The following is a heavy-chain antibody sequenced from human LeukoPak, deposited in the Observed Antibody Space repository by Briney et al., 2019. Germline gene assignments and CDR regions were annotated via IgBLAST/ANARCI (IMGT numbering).Heavy chain of an antibody. CDR3: AREDTKVGATTFDY. CDR2: IIPIFGTA. D-gene: IGHD1-26*01. V-gene: IGHV1-69*05. CDR1: GGTFSSYA. Sequence: SVKVSCKASGGTFSSYAISWVRQAPGQGLEWMGGIIPIFGTANYAQKFQGRVTITTDESTSTAYMELSSLRSEDTAVYYCAREDTKVGATTFDYWGQGTPVTVSS. J-gene: IGHJ4*02.